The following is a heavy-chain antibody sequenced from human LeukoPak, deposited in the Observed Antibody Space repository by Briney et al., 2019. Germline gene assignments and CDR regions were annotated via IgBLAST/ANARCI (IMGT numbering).Heavy chain of an antibody. D-gene: IGHD3-10*01. CDR1: GFTLSSYS. V-gene: IGHV3-7*05. J-gene: IGHJ4*02. CDR3: ARGGAFYYGL. CDR2: IKQDGSEK. Sequence: GGSLRLSCTASGFTLSSYSMSWVRQPPGKGREWVANIKQDGSEKYYVDSVKGRFTSSRDNDKSSLYLQMNSLRVEDTAVYYCARGGAFYYGLWGQGTQVTVSS.